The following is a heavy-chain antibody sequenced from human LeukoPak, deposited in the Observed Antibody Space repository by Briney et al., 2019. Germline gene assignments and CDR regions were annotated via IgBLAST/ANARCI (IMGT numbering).Heavy chain of an antibody. CDR3: ARAPPNWEDAFDI. V-gene: IGHV4-59*01. CDR1: GGSISSYY. CDR2: IYYSGST. Sequence: SETLSLTCTVSGGSISSYYWSWIRQPPGKGLEWIGYIYYSGSTKYNPSLKSRVTISVDTSKNQFSLKLSSVTAAGTAVYYCARAPPNWEDAFDIWGQGTMVTVSS. D-gene: IGHD7-27*01. J-gene: IGHJ3*02.